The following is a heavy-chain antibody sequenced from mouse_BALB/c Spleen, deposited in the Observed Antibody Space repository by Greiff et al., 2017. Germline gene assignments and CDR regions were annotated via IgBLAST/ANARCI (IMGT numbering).Heavy chain of an antibody. V-gene: IGHV1-37*01. CDR1: GYSFTGYF. D-gene: IGHD1-1*01. J-gene: IGHJ2*01. Sequence: VQLKQSGPELVKPGASVKISCKASGYSFTGYFMNWVKQSHGKSLEWIGRINPYNGDTFYNQKFKGKATLTVDKSSSTAHMELLSLTSEDSAVYYCGRGNYYYGSPYYFDYWGQGTTLTVSS. CDR3: GRGNYYYGSPYYFDY. CDR2: INPYNGDT.